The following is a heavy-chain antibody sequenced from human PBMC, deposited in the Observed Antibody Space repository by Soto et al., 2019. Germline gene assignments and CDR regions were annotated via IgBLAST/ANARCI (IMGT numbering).Heavy chain of an antibody. CDR3: ARHDGDYAFYFDY. J-gene: IGHJ4*02. V-gene: IGHV5-10-1*01. CDR1: GYSFTSYW. CDR2: IDPSDSYT. D-gene: IGHD4-17*01. Sequence: GESLKISCKGSGYSFTSYWISWVRQMPGKGLEWMGRIDPSDSYTNYSPSFQGHVTISADKSISTAYLQWGSLKASDTAMYYCARHDGDYAFYFDYWGQGTLVTVSS.